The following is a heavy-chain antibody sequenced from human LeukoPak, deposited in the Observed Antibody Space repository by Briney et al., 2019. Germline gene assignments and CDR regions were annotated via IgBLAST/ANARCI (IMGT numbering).Heavy chain of an antibody. CDR1: GGSISSGDYY. V-gene: IGHV4-30-4*01. J-gene: IGHJ5*02. CDR3: AREYCSGGSCYSGKGFDP. CDR2: IYYSGST. D-gene: IGHD2-15*01. Sequence: SETLSLTCTVSGGSISSGDYYWSWIRQPPGKGLEWIGYIYYSGSTYYNPSLKSRVTISVDTSKNQFSLKLSSVTAADTAVYYCAREYCSGGSCYSGKGFDPRGQGTLVTVSS.